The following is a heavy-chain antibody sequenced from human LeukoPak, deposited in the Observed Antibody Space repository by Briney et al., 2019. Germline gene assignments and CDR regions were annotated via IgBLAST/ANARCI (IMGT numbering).Heavy chain of an antibody. CDR1: GYTFTSYY. V-gene: IGHV1-46*01. J-gene: IGHJ4*02. D-gene: IGHD1-1*01. CDR3: AREGGAQELDEHEYYFDY. Sequence: ASVKVSRKASGYTFTSYYMHWVRQAPGQGLEWMGIINPSGGSTSYAQKFQGRVTMTRDTSTSTVYMELSSLRSEDTAVYYCAREGGAQELDEHEYYFDYWGQGTLVTVSS. CDR2: INPSGGST.